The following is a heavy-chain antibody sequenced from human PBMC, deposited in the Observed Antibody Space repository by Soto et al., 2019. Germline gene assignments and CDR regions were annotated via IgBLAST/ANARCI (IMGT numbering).Heavy chain of an antibody. D-gene: IGHD1-26*01. J-gene: IGHJ4*02. CDR3: ARTWELIKFDD. V-gene: IGHV4-30-2*01. Sequence: PSETLSLTCAVSGGSIRGSSYSWSWIRQPPGKGLEWIGYIYDTGSTYYNPSLKSRVTISVDTSKNQFSLNVNSVTAADTAVYYCARTWELIKFDDWGQGTRVTVSS. CDR2: IYDTGST. CDR1: GGSIRGSSYS.